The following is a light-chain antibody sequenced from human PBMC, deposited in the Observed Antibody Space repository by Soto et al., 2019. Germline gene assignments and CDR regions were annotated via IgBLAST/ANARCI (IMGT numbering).Light chain of an antibody. V-gene: IGLV2-14*01. CDR2: EVS. CDR3: SSYTSTKPLV. CDR1: SSDVGGYNY. J-gene: IGLJ1*01. Sequence: QSALTQPASVSGSPGQSITISCTGTSSDVGGYNYVSWYQQHPGKAPKLMIFEVSNRPSGVSSRFSGSKSGNTASLIISGLQTEDEADYYCSSYTSTKPLVFGTGTKLTVL.